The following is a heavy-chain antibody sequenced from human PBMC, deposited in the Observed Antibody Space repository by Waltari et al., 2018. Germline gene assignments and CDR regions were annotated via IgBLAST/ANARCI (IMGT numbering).Heavy chain of an antibody. D-gene: IGHD3-3*01. Sequence: QVQLVQSGAEVKKPGSSVKVSCKASGGTFSSYAISWVRQAPGQGLEWMGGIIPIFGTANYAQKCQGRVTITTDESTSTAYMELSSLRSEDTAVYYCARGDFWSGYIYYYYMDVWGKGTTVTVSS. J-gene: IGHJ6*03. V-gene: IGHV1-69*05. CDR3: ARGDFWSGYIYYYYMDV. CDR1: GGTFSSYA. CDR2: IIPIFGTA.